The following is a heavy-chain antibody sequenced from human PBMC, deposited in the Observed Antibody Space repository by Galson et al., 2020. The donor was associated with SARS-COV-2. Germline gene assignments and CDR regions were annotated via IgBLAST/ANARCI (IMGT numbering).Heavy chain of an antibody. CDR3: AHMGPTTVVTSYNWFDP. CDR1: GLPLRTSGVG. CDR2: IYWADHK. D-gene: IGHD4-17*01. V-gene: IGHV2-5*02. Sequence: KMSGPTLVKPTQTLTLNCTFSGLPLRTSGVGVGWIRQHPGKALEWLALIYWADHKRYSPSLKSRLTITKDTSKNQVVLTMTNMDPVDTATYYCAHMGPTTVVTSYNWFDPWGQGTLVTVSS. J-gene: IGHJ5*02.